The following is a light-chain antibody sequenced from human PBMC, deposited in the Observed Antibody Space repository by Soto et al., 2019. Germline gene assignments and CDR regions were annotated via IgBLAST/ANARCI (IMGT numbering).Light chain of an antibody. CDR3: QQIYSTPLT. CDR2: AAS. V-gene: IGKV1-39*01. CDR1: QSLSSY. Sequence: SASVGDRVTITCRASQSLSSYLNWYQQKPGKAPNLLIYAASSLQSGVPSRFSGSGSGTDFTLTINSLQPEDFATYYCQQIYSTPLTFGGGTKV. J-gene: IGKJ4*01.